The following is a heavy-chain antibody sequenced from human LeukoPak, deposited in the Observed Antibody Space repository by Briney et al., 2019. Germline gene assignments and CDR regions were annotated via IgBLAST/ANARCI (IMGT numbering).Heavy chain of an antibody. Sequence: SETLSLTCAVSGYSISSGYYWGWIRQPPGKGLEWIGSIYHSGSTYCNPSLKSRVTISVDTSKNQFSLKLSSVTAADTAVYYCARDLSSSYGGAFDIWGQGTMVTVSS. CDR3: ARDLSSSYGGAFDI. J-gene: IGHJ3*02. D-gene: IGHD6-13*01. CDR1: GYSISSGYY. V-gene: IGHV4-38-2*02. CDR2: IYHSGST.